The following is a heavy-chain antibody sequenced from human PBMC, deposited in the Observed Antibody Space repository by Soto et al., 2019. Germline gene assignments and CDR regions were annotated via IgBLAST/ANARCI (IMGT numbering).Heavy chain of an antibody. V-gene: IGHV4-59*01. CDR3: ARDAGQLRGYYYGMDV. Sequence: PSETLSLTCTVSGGSISSYYWSWIRQPPGKGLEWIGYIYYSGSTNYNPSLKSRVTISVDTSKNQFSLKLSSVTAADTAVYYCARDAGQLRGYYYGMDVWGQGTTVTVSS. J-gene: IGHJ6*02. D-gene: IGHD6-13*01. CDR1: GGSISSYY. CDR2: IYYSGST.